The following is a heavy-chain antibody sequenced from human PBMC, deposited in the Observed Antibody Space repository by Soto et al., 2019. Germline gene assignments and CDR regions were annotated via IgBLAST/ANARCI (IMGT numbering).Heavy chain of an antibody. J-gene: IGHJ3*01. D-gene: IGHD2-15*01. V-gene: IGHV4-59*08. CDR2: VHYIGNT. Sequence: SETLSLTCTVSGGSMGGFWSWIRQPPGKGLEWIGHVHYIGNTKYNPSLRSRLIISIDTSKNQFSLILSSVTAADTAVYYCARTQDSGSTDVWGQGTLVTVSS. CDR1: GGSMGGF. CDR3: ARTQDSGSTDV.